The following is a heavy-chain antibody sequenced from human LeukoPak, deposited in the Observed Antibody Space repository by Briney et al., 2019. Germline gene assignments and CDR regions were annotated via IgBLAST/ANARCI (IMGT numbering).Heavy chain of an antibody. J-gene: IGHJ3*02. D-gene: IGHD2-2*01. CDR3: ARVSAPHCSTSSCYTSHAFDT. Sequence: GGSLRLSCAASRFTFSDYSMHWVRQAPGKGLEWVVVISYDGSYKYYADSVKGRFTIARDNSKNTLFLQMNSLRAEDTAVYYCARVSAPHCSTSSCYTSHAFDTWGQGTMVTVSS. CDR2: ISYDGSYK. CDR1: RFTFSDYS. V-gene: IGHV3-30*01.